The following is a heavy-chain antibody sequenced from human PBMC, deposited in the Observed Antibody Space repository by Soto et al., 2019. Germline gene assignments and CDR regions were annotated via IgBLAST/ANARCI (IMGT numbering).Heavy chain of an antibody. V-gene: IGHV1-18*01. CDR1: GYTFTSYG. CDR3: ARDAPPVYGDSYNPYYYYGMDV. Sequence: ASVKVSCKAAGYTFTSYGISWGRQAPGQGLEWMGWISAYNGNTNYAQKLQGRVTMTTDTSTSTAYMELRSLRSDDTAVYYCARDAPPVYGDSYNPYYYYGMDVWGQGTTVTVSS. CDR2: ISAYNGNT. D-gene: IGHD4-17*01. J-gene: IGHJ6*02.